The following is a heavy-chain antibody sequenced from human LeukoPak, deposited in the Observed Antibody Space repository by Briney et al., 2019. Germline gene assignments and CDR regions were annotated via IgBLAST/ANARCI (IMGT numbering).Heavy chain of an antibody. J-gene: IGHJ5*02. CDR3: ARGVWELLSRYNWFDP. Sequence: QPGGSLRLSCAASGFTFSSYAMHWVRQAPGKGLEWVAVISYDGSNKYYADSVKGRFTISRDNSKNTLYLQMNSLRAEDTAVYYCARGVWELLSRYNWFDPWGQGTLVTVSS. CDR2: ISYDGSNK. D-gene: IGHD1-26*01. V-gene: IGHV3-30*04. CDR1: GFTFSSYA.